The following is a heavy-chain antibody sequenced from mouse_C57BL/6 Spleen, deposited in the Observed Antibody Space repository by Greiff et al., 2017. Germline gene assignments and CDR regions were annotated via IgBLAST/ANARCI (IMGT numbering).Heavy chain of an antibody. CDR3: TRPLYYDYDVGYFDV. V-gene: IGHV5-9-1*02. Sequence: DVQLQESGEGLVKPGGSLKLSCAASGFTFSSYAMSWVRQTPEKRLEWVAYISSGGDYSYYADTVKGRFTISSDNARNTLYLQMSSLKSEDTAMYYCTRPLYYDYDVGYFDVWGTGTTVTVSS. J-gene: IGHJ1*03. CDR2: ISSGGDYS. CDR1: GFTFSSYA. D-gene: IGHD2-4*01.